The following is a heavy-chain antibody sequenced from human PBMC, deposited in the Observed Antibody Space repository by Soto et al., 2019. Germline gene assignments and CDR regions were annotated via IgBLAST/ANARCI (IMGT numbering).Heavy chain of an antibody. CDR2: IIPIFGTA. CDR3: AGGGDCYNALFDY. V-gene: IGHV1-69*13. Sequence: SVKVSCKVSGGTLSSYAISWVRQAPGQGREWMGGIIPIFGTASYAQKFQGRVTITADESTSTAYMELSSLRSEDTAVYYCAGGGDCYNALFDYWGQGTLVTVSS. J-gene: IGHJ4*02. CDR1: GGTLSSYA. D-gene: IGHD2-21*01.